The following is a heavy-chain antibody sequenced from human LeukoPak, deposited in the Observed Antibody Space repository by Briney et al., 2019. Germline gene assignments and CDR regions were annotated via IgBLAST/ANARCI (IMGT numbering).Heavy chain of an antibody. V-gene: IGHV5-51*01. Sequence: SLKISCKGLGYDFSTYWNAWVRQRPGKGLEWMGIIYPGGSETRYDPSFQGQVTISADRSTSTVYLQWSSLRASDTAMYYCARASRDGYNPNFDHWGQGTLVTVSS. CDR3: ARASRDGYNPNFDH. CDR2: IYPGGSET. J-gene: IGHJ4*02. D-gene: IGHD5-24*01. CDR1: GYDFSTYW.